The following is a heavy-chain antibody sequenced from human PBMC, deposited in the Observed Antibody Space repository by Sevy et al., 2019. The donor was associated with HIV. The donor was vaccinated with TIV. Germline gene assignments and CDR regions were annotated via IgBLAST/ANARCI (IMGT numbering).Heavy chain of an antibody. CDR2: IYPGDSDT. CDR3: ARRVRIASTYYMDV. J-gene: IGHJ6*03. CDR1: GYSFTSYW. D-gene: IGHD6-13*01. V-gene: IGHV5-51*01. Sequence: GGSLRLSCKGSGYSFTSYWIGWVRQMPGKGLEWMGIIYPGDSDTRYSPSFQGQVTISADKSISTAYLQWSSLKASDTAMYYCARRVRIASTYYMDVWGKGTTVTVSS.